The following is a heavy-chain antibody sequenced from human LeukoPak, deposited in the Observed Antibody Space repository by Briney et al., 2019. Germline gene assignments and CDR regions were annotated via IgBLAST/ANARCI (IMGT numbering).Heavy chain of an antibody. CDR2: ISSSGSTS. J-gene: IGHJ4*02. D-gene: IGHD5-24*01. CDR3: AKSGYNRFDY. Sequence: PGGSLRLSCAASGFTFSTYNVNWVRQAPGKGLEWISYISSSGSTSIYADSVRGRLSISRDNAKNSLYLHMNSLRAEDTAVYYCAKSGYNRFDYWGQGTLVTVSS. CDR1: GFTFSTYN. V-gene: IGHV3-48*01.